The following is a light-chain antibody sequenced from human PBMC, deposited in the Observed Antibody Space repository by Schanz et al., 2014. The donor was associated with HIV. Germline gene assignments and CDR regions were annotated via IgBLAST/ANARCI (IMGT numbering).Light chain of an antibody. J-gene: IGLJ2*01. CDR3: SSYAGSSTLV. CDR1: SSDVGAYNY. Sequence: QSALTQPPSASGSPGQSVTISCTGTSSDVGAYNYVSWYQQHPGKAPKLMIYEVSKRPSGVPDRFYGAKSGNTASLTVSGLQAEDEADYHCSSYAGSSTLVFGGGTKLTVL. V-gene: IGLV2-8*01. CDR2: EVS.